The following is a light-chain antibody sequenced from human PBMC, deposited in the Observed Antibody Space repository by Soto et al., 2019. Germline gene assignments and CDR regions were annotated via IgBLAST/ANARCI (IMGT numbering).Light chain of an antibody. CDR3: QQRNIWPPVT. J-gene: IGKJ5*01. Sequence: EIVMTQSPATPSVSPGERATLSCRASPSVTNYLAWYQQKPGQPPRLLIYGAFNRAAGIPARFSGSGSGTDFTLTISSLEPEDSAVYYCQQRNIWPPVTFGQGTRLEIK. V-gene: IGKV3-11*01. CDR1: PSVTNY. CDR2: GAF.